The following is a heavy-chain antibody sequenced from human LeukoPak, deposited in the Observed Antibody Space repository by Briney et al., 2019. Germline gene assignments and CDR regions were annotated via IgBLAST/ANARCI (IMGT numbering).Heavy chain of an antibody. V-gene: IGHV4-61*01. CDR2: ISYSGST. Sequence: TSETLSLTXTVSGGSISTGSYYWSWIRQPPGKGLEWIGYISYSGSTDYNPSLKSRVAISVDTSKNQFSLKLSSVTAADTAVYYCARHKYCSSTSCFTDIWGQGTMVTVSS. CDR3: ARHKYCSSTSCFTDI. J-gene: IGHJ3*02. CDR1: GGSISTGSYY. D-gene: IGHD2-2*02.